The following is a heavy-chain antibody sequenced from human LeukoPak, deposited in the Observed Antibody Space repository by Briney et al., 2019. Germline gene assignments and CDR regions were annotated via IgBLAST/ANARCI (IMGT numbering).Heavy chain of an antibody. CDR3: ARDNVISDAFDI. Sequence: SETLSLTCTVSGGSISSYYWSWIRQPPGKGLEWIGYIYYSGSTNYNPSLKSRVTISVDTSKNQFSLKLSSVTAADTAVYYCARDNVISDAFDIWGQGTMVTVS. J-gene: IGHJ3*02. D-gene: IGHD3-10*01. CDR1: GGSISSYY. V-gene: IGHV4-59*01. CDR2: IYYSGST.